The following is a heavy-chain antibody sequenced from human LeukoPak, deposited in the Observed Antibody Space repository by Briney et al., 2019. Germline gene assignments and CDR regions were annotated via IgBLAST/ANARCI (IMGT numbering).Heavy chain of an antibody. J-gene: IGHJ4*02. Sequence: SETLSLTCTVSGGSISSSSYYWGWIRQPPGKGLEWIGSIYYSGSTYYNPSLKSRVTISVDTSKNQFSLKLSSVTAADTAVYYCASDLRFLEWFSDYWGQGTLVTVSS. D-gene: IGHD3-3*01. V-gene: IGHV4-39*01. CDR3: ASDLRFLEWFSDY. CDR2: IYYSGST. CDR1: GGSISSSSYY.